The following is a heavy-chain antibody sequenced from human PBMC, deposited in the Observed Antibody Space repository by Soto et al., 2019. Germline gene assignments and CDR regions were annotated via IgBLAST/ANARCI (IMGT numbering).Heavy chain of an antibody. Sequence: GGSLRLSCAAPGFTVSSNYMSWVRQAPGKGLEWVSVIYSGGSTYYADSVKGRFTISRDNSKNTLYLQMNSLRAEDTAVYYCARVFTVAPYYDFWSGYYLDYWGQGTLVTVSS. J-gene: IGHJ4*02. CDR2: IYSGGST. V-gene: IGHV3-53*01. D-gene: IGHD3-3*01. CDR1: GFTVSSNY. CDR3: ARVFTVAPYYDFWSGYYLDY.